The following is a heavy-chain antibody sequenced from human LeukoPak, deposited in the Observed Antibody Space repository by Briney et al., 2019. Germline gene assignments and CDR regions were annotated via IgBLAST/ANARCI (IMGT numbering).Heavy chain of an antibody. CDR1: GGSITGDSFY. CDR3: ARARDGLNAFDY. J-gene: IGHJ4*02. Sequence: SQTLSLTCTVSGGSITGDSFYRSWIRQPAGKGLEWIGRVYTTGSTSYNPSLKSRVTVSVDTSNNYFSLNLNSVTSADTAVYYCARARDGLNAFDYWGQGTLVTVSS. D-gene: IGHD5-24*01. CDR2: VYTTGST. V-gene: IGHV4-61*02.